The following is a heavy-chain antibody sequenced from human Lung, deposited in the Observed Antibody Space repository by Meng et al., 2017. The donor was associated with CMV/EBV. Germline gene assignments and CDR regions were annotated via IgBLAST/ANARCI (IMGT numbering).Heavy chain of an antibody. Sequence: SCGASGYTVSAYGISWVRQAPGQGLEWMGWINPYSGSTNYAQNLQGRVTITTDTSTSTAYMELRSLRSDDTAVYYCARDEGATPFDYWGQGTLVTVSS. CDR2: INPYSGST. CDR1: GYTVSAYG. D-gene: IGHD1-26*01. V-gene: IGHV1-18*01. CDR3: ARDEGATPFDY. J-gene: IGHJ4*02.